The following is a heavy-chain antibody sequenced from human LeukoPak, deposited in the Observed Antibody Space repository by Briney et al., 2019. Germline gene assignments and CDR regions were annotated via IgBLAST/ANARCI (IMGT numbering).Heavy chain of an antibody. J-gene: IGHJ4*02. D-gene: IGHD2-2*01. Sequence: VTVSCTASGYTFTSYYMHWVRQAPGQGREWMGIINPSGGSTSYAQKFQGRVTMTRDTSTSTVYMELSSLRSEDTAVYYCARDYCSSTSCYVFDYWGQGTLVTVSS. CDR3: ARDYCSSTSCYVFDY. V-gene: IGHV1-46*01. CDR1: GYTFTSYY. CDR2: INPSGGST.